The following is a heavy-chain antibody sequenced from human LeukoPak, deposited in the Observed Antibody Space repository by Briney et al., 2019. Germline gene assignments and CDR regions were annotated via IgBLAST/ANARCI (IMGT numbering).Heavy chain of an antibody. J-gene: IGHJ4*02. CDR2: IYHSGST. V-gene: IGHV4-4*02. CDR3: ARVSGGYDHTYYFDY. D-gene: IGHD5-12*01. CDR1: GGSISSSNW. Sequence: SETLSLTCAVSGGSISSSNWWSWVRQPPGKGLEWIGEIYHSGSTNYNPSLKSRVTISVDKSKNQFSLKLSSVTAADTAVYYCARVSGGYDHTYYFDYWGQGTLVTVSS.